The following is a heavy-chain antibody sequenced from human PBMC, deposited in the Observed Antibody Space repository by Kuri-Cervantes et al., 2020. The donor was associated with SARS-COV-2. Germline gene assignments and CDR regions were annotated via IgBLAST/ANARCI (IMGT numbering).Heavy chain of an antibody. CDR2: ISSKSSYR. CDR3: ASLGDAGDLSPPFDY. J-gene: IGHJ4*02. Sequence: GGSLRLSCAASGFSFSSHSMNWVRQAPGKGLEWVSSISSKSSYRYYADSVKGRFTMSRDDGRNSLYLQMNSLRAEDTAVYYCASLGDAGDLSPPFDYWGQGTLVTVSS. V-gene: IGHV3-21*01. CDR1: GFSFSSHS. D-gene: IGHD3-16*01.